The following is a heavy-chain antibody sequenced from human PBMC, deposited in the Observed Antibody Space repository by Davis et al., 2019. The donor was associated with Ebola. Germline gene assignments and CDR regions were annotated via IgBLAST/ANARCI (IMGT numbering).Heavy chain of an antibody. CDR1: GFTFSSYA. CDR3: AGDNHVDY. CDR2: ISGSGGST. V-gene: IGHV3-23*01. J-gene: IGHJ4*02. D-gene: IGHD1-14*01. Sequence: GESLKISCAASGFTFSSYAMSWVRQAPGKGLEWVSAISGSGGSTYYADSVKGRFTISRDNSKNTLYLQMNSLRAEDTAVYYCAGDNHVDYWGQGTLVTVSS.